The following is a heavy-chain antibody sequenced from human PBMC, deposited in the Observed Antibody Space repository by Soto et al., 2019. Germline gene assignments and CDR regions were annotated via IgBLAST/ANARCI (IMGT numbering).Heavy chain of an antibody. V-gene: IGHV3-48*03. Sequence: GGSLRLSCAASGFTFSSYEMNWVRQAPGMGLERVSYISSSGSTIYYADSVKGRFTISRDNAKNSLYLKMNSLRAEATAVYYCARRVNYDFWSGYKEKWFDPWGQGSVVTISS. CDR2: ISSSGSTI. CDR3: ARRVNYDFWSGYKEKWFDP. D-gene: IGHD3-3*01. J-gene: IGHJ5*02. CDR1: GFTFSSYE.